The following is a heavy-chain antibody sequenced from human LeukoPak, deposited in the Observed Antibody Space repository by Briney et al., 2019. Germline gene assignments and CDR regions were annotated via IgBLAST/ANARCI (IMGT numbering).Heavy chain of an antibody. V-gene: IGHV3-30*18. CDR3: AKDHYDILTGYQNYFDY. CDR1: GFTFSSYG. Sequence: GGSLRLSCAASGFTFSSYGMHWVRQAPGKGLEWVAVISYDGSNKYYADSVKGRFTISRDNSKNTLYLQMNSLRAEDTAVYYCAKDHYDILTGYQNYFDYWGQGTLVTVSS. J-gene: IGHJ4*02. CDR2: ISYDGSNK. D-gene: IGHD3-9*01.